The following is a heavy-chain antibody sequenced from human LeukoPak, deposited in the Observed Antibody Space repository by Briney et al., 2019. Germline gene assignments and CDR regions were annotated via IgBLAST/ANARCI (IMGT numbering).Heavy chain of an antibody. Sequence: GGSLTLSCAVSGFSFDDFEMSWVRHVPGKGREYVSGISRRGCATVYGDSVKGRFTISRDNAKNSLYLKMTSLRAEDTALYHCARVPASPSSYYMDVWGKGTAVTVPS. J-gene: IGHJ6*03. CDR2: ISRRGCAT. V-gene: IGHV3-20*01. CDR1: GFSFDDFE. CDR3: ARVPASPSSYYMDV.